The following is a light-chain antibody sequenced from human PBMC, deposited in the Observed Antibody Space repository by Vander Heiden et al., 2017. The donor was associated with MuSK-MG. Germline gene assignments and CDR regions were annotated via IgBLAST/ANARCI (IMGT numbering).Light chain of an antibody. J-gene: IGKJ4*02. CDR2: AAS. V-gene: IGKV1-39*01. Sequence: DIQMTQFPSSLSASVGDRVTITCRASQSISSYLNWYQQKPGKAPKLLIYAASSLQSGVPSRFSGSGSGTDFTLTISSLQPEDFATYYCQQSYSTSRTFGEGTKVEIK. CDR1: QSISSY. CDR3: QQSYSTSRT.